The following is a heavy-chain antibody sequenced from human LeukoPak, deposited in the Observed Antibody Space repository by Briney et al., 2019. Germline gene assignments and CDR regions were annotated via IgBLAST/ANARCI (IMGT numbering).Heavy chain of an antibody. V-gene: IGHV3-11*01. D-gene: IGHD3-9*01. J-gene: IGHJ4*02. CDR3: AKAKSGYFDWFQAFDY. CDR1: GFTFTDTY. Sequence: GGSLRLSCAVSGFTFTDTYMTWIRQAPGKGLESLSYISPSGTDISYADSVKGRFTISRDNSKNTLYLQMNSLRAEDTAVYYCAKAKSGYFDWFQAFDYWGQGTLVTVSS. CDR2: ISPSGTDI.